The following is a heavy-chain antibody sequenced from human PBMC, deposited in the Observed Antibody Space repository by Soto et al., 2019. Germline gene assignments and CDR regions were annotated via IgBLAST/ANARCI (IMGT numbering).Heavy chain of an antibody. V-gene: IGHV2-5*02. CDR2: IYWDDDK. CDR1: GFSLSTSGVG. J-gene: IGHJ4*02. CDR3: ARSSVVPAAILYYFDY. D-gene: IGHD2-2*01. Sequence: QITLKESGPTLVKPTQTLTLTCTFSGFSLSTSGVGVGWIRQPPGKALEWLALIYWDDDKRYSPSLKSRLTITKDTSKNQVVLTMTNMYTVDTATYYCARSSVVPAAILYYFDYWGQGTLVTVSS.